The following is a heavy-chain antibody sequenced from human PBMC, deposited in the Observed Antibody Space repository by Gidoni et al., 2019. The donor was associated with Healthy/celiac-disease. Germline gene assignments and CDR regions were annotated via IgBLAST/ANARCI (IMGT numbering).Heavy chain of an antibody. Sequence: QVQLQQWGAGLLKPSETLSITCAVYGGSFSGYYWSWIRQPPGKGLEWIWEINHSGSTNYHPSLKSRVTISVDTSKNQFSLKLSSVTAADTAVYYCAREIAAAGTGGDFDYWGQGTLVTVSS. D-gene: IGHD6-13*01. CDR2: INHSGST. J-gene: IGHJ4*02. V-gene: IGHV4-34*01. CDR1: GGSFSGYY. CDR3: AREIAAAGTGGDFDY.